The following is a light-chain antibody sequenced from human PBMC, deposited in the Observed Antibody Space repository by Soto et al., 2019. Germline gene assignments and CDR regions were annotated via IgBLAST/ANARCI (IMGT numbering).Light chain of an antibody. J-gene: IGKJ2*01. CDR2: KAS. Sequence: DIQMTQFPPTLSASIGDCVTITCRARRRISSSLAWYQQKPGKAPKLLIYKASTLETGVPSRFSGSGSGTEFTLTISSPQPDDFATYYCQQYDSYSPYTFGQGTRLEIK. CDR3: QQYDSYSPYT. CDR1: RRISSS. V-gene: IGKV1-5*03.